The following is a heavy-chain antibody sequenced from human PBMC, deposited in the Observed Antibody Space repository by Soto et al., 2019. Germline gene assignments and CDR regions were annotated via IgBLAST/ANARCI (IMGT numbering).Heavy chain of an antibody. J-gene: IGHJ5*02. Sequence: PSETLSLTCAVYGGSFSGYYWSWIRQPPGKGLEWIGEINHSGSTNYNPSLKSRVFISVDTSKNQFSLKLSSVTAADTAVYYCARGPRFDPWGQGTLVTVSS. V-gene: IGHV4-34*01. CDR2: INHSGST. CDR3: ARGPRFDP. CDR1: GGSFSGYY.